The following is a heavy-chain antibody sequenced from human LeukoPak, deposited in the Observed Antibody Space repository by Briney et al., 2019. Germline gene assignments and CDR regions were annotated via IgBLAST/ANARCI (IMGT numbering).Heavy chain of an antibody. CDR3: ARDREGYQLQHSAWFDP. D-gene: IGHD2-15*01. Sequence: ASVKVSCKASGFTFSTYGLTWVRQAPGQGLEWMGWISAYSGNADYAQKFQDRFTMTTDTSTNTAYMELRSLRSDDTAVYYCARDREGYQLQHSAWFDPWGQGTLVMVSS. V-gene: IGHV1-18*01. CDR1: GFTFSTYG. CDR2: ISAYSGNA. J-gene: IGHJ5*02.